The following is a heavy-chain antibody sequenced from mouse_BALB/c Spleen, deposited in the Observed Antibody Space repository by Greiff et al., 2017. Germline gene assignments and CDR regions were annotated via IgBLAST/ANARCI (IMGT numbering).Heavy chain of an antibody. CDR1: GFTFSSYT. J-gene: IGHJ4*01. Sequence: EVQVVESGGGLVQPGGSLKLSCAASGFTFSSYTMSWVRQTPEKRLEWVAYISNGGGSTYYPDTVKGRFTISRDNAKNTLYLQMSSLKSEDTAMYYCARHRDYYAMDYWGQGTSVTVSS. CDR3: ARHRDYYAMDY. D-gene: IGHD3-3*01. V-gene: IGHV5-12-2*01. CDR2: ISNGGGST.